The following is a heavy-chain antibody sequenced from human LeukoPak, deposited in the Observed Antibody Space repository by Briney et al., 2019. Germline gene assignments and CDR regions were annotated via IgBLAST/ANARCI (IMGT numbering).Heavy chain of an antibody. J-gene: IGHJ4*02. Sequence: GGSLRLSCAASGFSFSDFYMSWIRQAPGMGLEWISCIGTRSNPIYYADSVKGRFTISRDDAKNSLYLQVNSLRDEDTAVYFCARGARGSGRDFDYWGQGILVTVSS. CDR3: ARGARGSGRDFDY. CDR2: IGTRSNPI. V-gene: IGHV3-11*01. CDR1: GFSFSDFY. D-gene: IGHD1-26*01.